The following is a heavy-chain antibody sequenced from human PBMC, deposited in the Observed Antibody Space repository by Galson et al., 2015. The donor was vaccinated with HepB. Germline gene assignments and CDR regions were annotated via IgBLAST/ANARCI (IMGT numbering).Heavy chain of an antibody. V-gene: IGHV3-21*01. CDR3: ARDGGYDYIWGSYRYSPGSYYFDY. D-gene: IGHD3-16*02. J-gene: IGHJ4*02. CDR2: ISSSSSCI. CDR1: GFTFSSYA. Sequence: SLRLSCAASGFTFSSYAMHWVRQAPGKGLEWVSSISSSSSCIYYADSVKGRFTISRDNAKNSLYLQMNSLRAEDTAVYYCARDGGYDYIWGSYRYSPGSYYFDYWGQGTLVTVSS.